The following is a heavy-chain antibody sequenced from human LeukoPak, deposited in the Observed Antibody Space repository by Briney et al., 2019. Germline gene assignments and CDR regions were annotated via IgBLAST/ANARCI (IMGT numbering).Heavy chain of an antibody. J-gene: IGHJ6*04. CDR3: AREWSIRGVNSYGMDV. D-gene: IGHD3-10*01. CDR1: GGSISSYY. Sequence: SETLSLTCTVSGGSISSYYWSWIRQPPGKGLEWIGYIYYSGSTNYNPSLKSRVTISVDTSKNQSSLKLSSVTAADTAVYYCAREWSIRGVNSYGMDVWGKGTTVTVSS. CDR2: IYYSGST. V-gene: IGHV4-59*01.